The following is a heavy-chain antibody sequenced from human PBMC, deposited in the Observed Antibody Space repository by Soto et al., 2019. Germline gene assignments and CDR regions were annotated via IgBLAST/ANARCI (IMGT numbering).Heavy chain of an antibody. D-gene: IGHD6-13*01. J-gene: IGHJ6*02. CDR2: IYYSGST. V-gene: IGHV4-39*02. CDR3: ARDIAAAGNYYYYYGMDV. Sequence: PSETLSLTCTVSGGSISSSSYYWGWIRQPPGKGLEWIGSIYYSGSTYYNPSLKSRVTISVDTSKNQFSLKLSSVTAADTAVYYCARDIAAAGNYYYYYGMDVWGQGTTVT. CDR1: GGSISSSSYY.